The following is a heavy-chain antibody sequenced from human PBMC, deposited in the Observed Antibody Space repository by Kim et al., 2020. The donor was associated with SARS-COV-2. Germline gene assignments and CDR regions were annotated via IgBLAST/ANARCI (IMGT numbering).Heavy chain of an antibody. J-gene: IGHJ6*02. CDR2: IIPIFGTA. CDR1: GGTFSSYA. CDR3: ARADGSGSYQDYYYGMDV. V-gene: IGHV1-69*13. D-gene: IGHD3-10*01. Sequence: SVKVSCKASGGTFSSYAISWVRQAPGQGLEWMGGIIPIFGTANYAQKFQGRVTITADESTSTAYMELSSLRSEDTAVYYCARADGSGSYQDYYYGMDVWGQGTTVTVSS.